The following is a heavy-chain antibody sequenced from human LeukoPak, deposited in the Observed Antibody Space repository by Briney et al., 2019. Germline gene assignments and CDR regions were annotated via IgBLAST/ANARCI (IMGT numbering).Heavy chain of an antibody. CDR2: ISVYSGNT. Sequence: ASVKVSCKASGYTFISNGISWVRQAPGQGLEWLGWISVYSGNTNYAQRFQGRLTMTTDTSTTTAYMELRSLRSDDTAVYYCARDRRHGFDNWGQGTMVTVSS. CDR1: GYTFISNG. J-gene: IGHJ3*02. CDR3: ARDRRHGFDN. V-gene: IGHV1-18*01.